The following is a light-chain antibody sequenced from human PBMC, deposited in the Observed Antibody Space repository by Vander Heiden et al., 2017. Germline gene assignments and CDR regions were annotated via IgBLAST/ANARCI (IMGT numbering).Light chain of an antibody. CDR3: QVWNSTTDHHV. J-gene: IGLJ1*01. CDR1: NIGSKS. Sequence: SYVLTQPLSVSVAPGQTAKITCGGKNIGSKSVHWYQQRPGQAPVLVVYDDSDRPSGIPERFSGSNSGDAANLTISRVEAGDEADYYCQVWNSTTDHHVFATGTKVTVL. V-gene: IGLV3-21*02. CDR2: DDS.